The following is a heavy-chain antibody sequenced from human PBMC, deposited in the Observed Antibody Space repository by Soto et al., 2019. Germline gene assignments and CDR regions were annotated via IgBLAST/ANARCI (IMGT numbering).Heavy chain of an antibody. D-gene: IGHD3-3*02. V-gene: IGHV3-48*02. CDR3: ARDELGPLEQIFDY. CDR1: GFTFSSYS. CDR2: VSSSSSTI. J-gene: IGHJ4*02. Sequence: GGSLRLSCAASGFTFSSYSMNWVRQAPVKGLEWVSYVSSSSSTIYYADSVKGRFTISRDNAKNSLYLQMNSLRDEDTAVYYCARDELGPLEQIFDYWGQGTLVTVSS.